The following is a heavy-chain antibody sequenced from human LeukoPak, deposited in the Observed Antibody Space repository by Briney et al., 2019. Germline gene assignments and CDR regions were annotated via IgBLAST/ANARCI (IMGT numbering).Heavy chain of an antibody. CDR1: GFTFDDYA. CDR2: ISWNSGSI. Sequence: GGSLRLSCAASGFTFDDYAMHWVRQAPGKGLEWVSGISWNSGSIGYADSVKGRFTISRDNAKNSLYLQMNSLRAEDTAVYYCARGGKTHYGDYPFDPWGQGTLVTVSS. CDR3: ARGGKTHYGDYPFDP. V-gene: IGHV3-9*01. J-gene: IGHJ5*02. D-gene: IGHD4-17*01.